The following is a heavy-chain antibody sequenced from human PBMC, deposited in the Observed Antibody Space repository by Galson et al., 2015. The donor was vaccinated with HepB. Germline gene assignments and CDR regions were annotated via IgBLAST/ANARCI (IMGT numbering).Heavy chain of an antibody. CDR3: AKELGLERVINISPFDY. CDR2: ISYDGSNK. J-gene: IGHJ4*02. CDR1: GFTFSSYG. D-gene: IGHD3-10*01. V-gene: IGHV3-30*18. Sequence: SLRLSCAASGFTFSSYGMHWVRQAPGKGLEWVAVISYDGSNKYYADSVKGRFTISRDNSKNTLYLQMNSLRAEDTAVYYCAKELGLERVINISPFDYWGQGTLVTVSS.